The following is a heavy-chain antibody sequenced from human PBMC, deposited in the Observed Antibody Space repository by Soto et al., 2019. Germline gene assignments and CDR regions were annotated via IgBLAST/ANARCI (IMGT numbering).Heavy chain of an antibody. CDR3: ARGLGSDCGGDCYSDY. CDR2: MNPNSGNT. Sequence: ASVKVSCKASGYTFTSYDINWVRQATGQGLEWMGWMNPNSGNTGYAQKFQGRVTMTRNTSISTAYMELSSLRSEDTAVYYCARGLGSDCGGDCYSDYWGQGTLVTVSS. V-gene: IGHV1-8*01. CDR1: GYTFTSYD. D-gene: IGHD2-21*02. J-gene: IGHJ4*02.